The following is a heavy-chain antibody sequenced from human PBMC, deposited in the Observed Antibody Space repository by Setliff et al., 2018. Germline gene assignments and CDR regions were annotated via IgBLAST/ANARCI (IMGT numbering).Heavy chain of an antibody. V-gene: IGHV4-4*02. CDR2: INHSGST. D-gene: IGHD2-8*02. Sequence: SETLSLTCTVSGDSIDTDIWWSWVRQSPGKGLEWIGEINHSGSTNYNPSLKSRVTISVDTSKNHFSLKLSSVTAADTALYYCTVYNTGSSKDHYWGQGTQVTVSS. CDR1: GDSIDTDIW. J-gene: IGHJ4*02. CDR3: TVYNTGSSKDHY.